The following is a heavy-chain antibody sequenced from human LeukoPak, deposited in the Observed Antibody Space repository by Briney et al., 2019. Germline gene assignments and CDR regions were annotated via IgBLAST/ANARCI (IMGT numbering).Heavy chain of an antibody. CDR3: AKSLVVGADAFDI. V-gene: IGHV3-23*01. CDR2: ISGSGGST. J-gene: IGHJ3*02. CDR1: GFTFSSYA. Sequence: GGSLRLSCAASGFTFSSYAMNWVCQAPGKGLEWVSAISGSGGSTYYADSVKGRFTISRDNSKNTLYLQMNSLRAEDTALYYCAKSLVVGADAFDIWGQGTMVTVSS. D-gene: IGHD1-26*01.